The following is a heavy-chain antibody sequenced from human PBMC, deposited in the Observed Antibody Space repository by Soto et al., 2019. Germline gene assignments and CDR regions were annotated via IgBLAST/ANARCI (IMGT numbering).Heavy chain of an antibody. D-gene: IGHD3-22*01. CDR2: ISADNGDT. CDR1: GYNFNNFL. J-gene: IGHJ1*01. V-gene: IGHV1-18*01. CDR3: ARVYYDSSGFYHEDH. Sequence: QVKLVQSGHEVKKPGASVMVSCQASGYNFNNFLISWVRQAPGQGPEWVGWISADNGDTNYGQQFLGRVTMTTDTSTGPAYMDLRSLRADDTAFYYCARVYYDSSGFYHEDHWGQGTLISVSS.